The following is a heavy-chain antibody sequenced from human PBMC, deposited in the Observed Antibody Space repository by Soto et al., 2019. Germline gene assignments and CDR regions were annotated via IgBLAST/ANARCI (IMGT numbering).Heavy chain of an antibody. J-gene: IGHJ4*02. CDR1: GYTFTSYG. D-gene: IGHD3-10*01. CDR2: ISAYNGNT. V-gene: IGHV1-18*04. Sequence: ASVKVSCKASGYTFTSYGISWVRQAPGQGLEWMGWISAYNGNTNYAQKLQGRVTMTTDTSTSTAYMELRILRGEDTALYYCASEYGSGFPVYWGQGTLVTVSS. CDR3: ASEYGSGFPVY.